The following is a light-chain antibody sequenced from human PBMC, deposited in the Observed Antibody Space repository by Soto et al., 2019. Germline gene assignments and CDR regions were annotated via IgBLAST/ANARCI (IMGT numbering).Light chain of an antibody. CDR2: GAS. V-gene: IGKV3-20*01. CDR3: QQYGSSPWT. CDR1: QTIRSNY. J-gene: IGKJ1*01. Sequence: ETVLTQSPGTLSLSPGARATLSCRASQTIRSNYLAWYRQTPGQAPRLLIYGASNRATGIADRFSGSGSGTAFTLIISRLEPEDFALYYCQQYGSSPWTFGQGTKVEIK.